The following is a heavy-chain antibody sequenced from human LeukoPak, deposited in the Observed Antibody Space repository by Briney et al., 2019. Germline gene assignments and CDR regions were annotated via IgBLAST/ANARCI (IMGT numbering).Heavy chain of an antibody. Sequence: SETLSLTCTVSDGSISSSSYYWGWIRQPPGKGLEWIGSIYYSGRTYYNPSLKSRVTISVDTSKNQFSLKLSSVTAADTAVYYCARTPYDFWSGYYKGGNDYWGQGTLVTVSS. D-gene: IGHD3-3*01. CDR1: DGSISSSSYY. V-gene: IGHV4-39*01. CDR2: IYYSGRT. CDR3: ARTPYDFWSGYYKGGNDY. J-gene: IGHJ4*02.